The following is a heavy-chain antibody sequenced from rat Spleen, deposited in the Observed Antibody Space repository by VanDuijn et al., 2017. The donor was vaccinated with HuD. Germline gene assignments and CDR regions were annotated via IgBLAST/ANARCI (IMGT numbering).Heavy chain of an antibody. CDR1: GFSFSNYG. J-gene: IGHJ2*01. Sequence: EVQLVESGGGLVQPGRSLKLSCAASGFSFSNYGMHWIRQAPAKGLEWVASISSSGGTSYYRDSVKGRFTVSRDNAKSTLYLQMDSLRSEDTATYYCARRPYGYNYFDYWGQGVMVTVSS. CDR3: ARRPYGYNYFDY. CDR2: ISSSGGTS. V-gene: IGHV5-19*01. D-gene: IGHD1-9*01.